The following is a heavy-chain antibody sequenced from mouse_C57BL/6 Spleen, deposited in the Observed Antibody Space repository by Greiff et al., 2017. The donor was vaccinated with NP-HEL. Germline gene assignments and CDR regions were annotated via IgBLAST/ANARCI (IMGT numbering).Heavy chain of an antibody. Sequence: VQLQQSGPELVKPGASVKISCKASGYTFTDYYMNWVKQSHGKSLEWIGDINPNNGGTSYNQKFKGKATLTVDKSSSTAYMELRSLTSEDSAVYYCASEGNYYAMDYWGQGTSVTVSS. CDR2: INPNNGGT. CDR3: ASEGNYYAMDY. V-gene: IGHV1-26*01. CDR1: GYTFTDYY. J-gene: IGHJ4*01.